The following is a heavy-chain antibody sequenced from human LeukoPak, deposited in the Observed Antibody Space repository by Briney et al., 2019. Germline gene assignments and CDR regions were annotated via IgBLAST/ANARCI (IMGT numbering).Heavy chain of an antibody. V-gene: IGHV4-31*03. J-gene: IGHJ6*02. CDR1: GGSISRGGYY. D-gene: IGHD1-26*01. CDR3: ARDGGHSGYYYYGMDV. Sequence: SETLSLTCTVSGGSISRGGYYWSWIRQYPGKGLEWIGCIFDSGTTHNNPSLKRRVTISIDTSKNQFSLKLSSVTAADTAVYYCARDGGHSGYYYYGMDVWGQGTTVTVSS. CDR2: IFDSGTT.